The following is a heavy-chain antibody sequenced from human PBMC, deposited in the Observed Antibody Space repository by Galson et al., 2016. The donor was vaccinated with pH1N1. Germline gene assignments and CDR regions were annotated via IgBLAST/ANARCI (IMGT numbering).Heavy chain of an antibody. CDR3: ARRYYFDY. CDR2: IDPSDGTT. J-gene: IGHJ4*02. Sequence: SVKVSCKASGYSVTRYYMHWIRQAPGQGLEWMGIIDPSDGTTTYSQKFQDRISLTRDTSTNSVYMELNNLSPGDSATYFCARRYYFDYWGQGTLFTVSS. V-gene: IGHV1-46*01. CDR1: GYSVTRYY.